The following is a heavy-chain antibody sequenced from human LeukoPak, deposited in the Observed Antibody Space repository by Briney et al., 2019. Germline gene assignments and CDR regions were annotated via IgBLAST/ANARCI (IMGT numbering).Heavy chain of an antibody. J-gene: IGHJ3*02. CDR2: IYHSGST. Sequence: SETLSLTYAVSGGSISSSNWWSWVRQPPGKGLEWIGEIYHSGSTNYNPSLKSRVTISVDKSKNQFSLKLSSVTAADTAVYYCARDGVAAAVDAFDIWGQGTMVTVSS. CDR1: GGSISSSNW. V-gene: IGHV4-4*02. CDR3: ARDGVAAAVDAFDI. D-gene: IGHD6-13*01.